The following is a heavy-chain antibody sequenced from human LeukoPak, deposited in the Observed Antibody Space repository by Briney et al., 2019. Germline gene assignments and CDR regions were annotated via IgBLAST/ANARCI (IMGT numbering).Heavy chain of an antibody. CDR2: INPNSGGT. D-gene: IGHD3-16*02. CDR3: ARVKYDYVWGSYRPGLFDY. CDR1: GYTFTGYY. J-gene: IGHJ4*02. V-gene: IGHV1-2*02. Sequence: VASVKVSCKASGYTFTGYYMHWVRQAPGQGLEWMGWINPNSGGTNYAQKFQGRVTMTRDTSISTAYMELSMLRSDDTAVYYCARVKYDYVWGSYRPGLFDYWGQGTLVTVSS.